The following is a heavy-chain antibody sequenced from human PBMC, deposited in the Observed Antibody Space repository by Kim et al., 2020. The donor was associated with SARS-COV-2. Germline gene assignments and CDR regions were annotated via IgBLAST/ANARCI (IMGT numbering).Heavy chain of an antibody. CDR2: ISGSGGST. J-gene: IGHJ4*02. CDR3: AKDTSYYDSSGYYYTDY. Sequence: GGSLRLSCAASGFTFSSYAMSWVRQAPGKGLEWVSAISGSGGSTYYADSVKGRFTISRDNSKNTLYLQMNSLRAEDTAVYYCAKDTSYYDSSGYYYTDYWGQGTLVTVSS. D-gene: IGHD3-22*01. V-gene: IGHV3-23*01. CDR1: GFTFSSYA.